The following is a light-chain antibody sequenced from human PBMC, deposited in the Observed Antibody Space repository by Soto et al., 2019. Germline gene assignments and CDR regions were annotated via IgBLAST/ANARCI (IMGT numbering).Light chain of an antibody. Sequence: QSVLTQPPSASASLGASVTLTCTLSSGYSNYKVDWYQQRPGKGPRFVMRVGTGGIVGSKGDGIPDRFSVLGSGLNRYLTSKNIQEEDESDYHCGADHGSGNNFVLVFGGGTKLTVL. CDR2: VGTGGIVG. V-gene: IGLV9-49*01. CDR1: SGYSNYK. CDR3: GADHGSGNNFVLV. J-gene: IGLJ2*01.